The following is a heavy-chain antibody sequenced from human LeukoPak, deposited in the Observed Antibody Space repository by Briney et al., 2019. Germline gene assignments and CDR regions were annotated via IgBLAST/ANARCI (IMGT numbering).Heavy chain of an antibody. D-gene: IGHD7-27*01. Sequence: GESLKISCKASGYSFTTYWIGWVRQVPGKGLEWVGIIYPADSTAKYSPSFQGQVTISADKSISTAYLQWSSLKASDTAMYYCARLSADAGVYGMDVWGQGTTVTVSS. V-gene: IGHV5-51*01. J-gene: IGHJ6*02. CDR2: IYPADSTA. CDR3: ARLSADAGVYGMDV. CDR1: GYSFTTYW.